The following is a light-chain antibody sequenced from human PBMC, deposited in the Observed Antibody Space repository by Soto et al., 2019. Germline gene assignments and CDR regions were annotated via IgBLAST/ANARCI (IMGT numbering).Light chain of an antibody. CDR2: LNSDGSH. Sequence: QTVVTQSPSASASLGASVKLTCTLSSGHSSYAIAWHQQQPEKGPRYLMKLNSDGSHSKGDGSPDRFSGSSSGAERYLTISSLQSEDEADYYCQTWGTGIWVFGGGTKLTVL. J-gene: IGLJ3*02. CDR1: SGHSSYA. V-gene: IGLV4-69*01. CDR3: QTWGTGIWV.